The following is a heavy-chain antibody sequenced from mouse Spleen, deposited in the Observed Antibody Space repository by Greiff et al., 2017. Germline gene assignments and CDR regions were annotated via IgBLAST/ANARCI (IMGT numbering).Heavy chain of an antibody. CDR2: ISTYYGTT. CDR3: ASNRYYFDY. CDR1: GYTFTDYA. J-gene: IGHJ2*01. Sequence: QVQLQQSGAELVRPGVSVKISCKGSGYTFTDYAMHWVKQSHAKSLEWIGVISTYYGTTSYNQKFKGKATLTVDQSSSTAYMQLNSLTSEDSAVYYCASNRYYFDYWGQGTTLTVSS. V-gene: IGHV1S137*01.